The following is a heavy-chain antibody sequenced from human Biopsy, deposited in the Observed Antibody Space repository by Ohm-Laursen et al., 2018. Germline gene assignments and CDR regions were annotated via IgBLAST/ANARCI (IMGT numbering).Heavy chain of an antibody. J-gene: IGHJ5*02. CDR3: AREPRIAAVAYFDP. V-gene: IGHV4-61*01. CDR2: IYYSGGT. Sequence: GTLSLTCTVSGGSVSSGSYYWSWIRQPPGKGLEWIGYIYYSGGTNYNPSLKSRVTMSVDTSKNQFSLILSSMTAADTAVYYCAREPRIAAVAYFDPWGQGTLVTVSS. CDR1: GGSVSSGSYY. D-gene: IGHD6-13*01.